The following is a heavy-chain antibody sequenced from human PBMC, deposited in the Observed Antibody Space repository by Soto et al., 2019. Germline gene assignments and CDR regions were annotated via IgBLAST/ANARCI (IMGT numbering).Heavy chain of an antibody. CDR2: TYYRSQWFN. Sequence: SQTLSLTCAISGDSVSSNIVTWDWIRQSPSRGLEWLGRTYYRSQWFNDYAVSVKSRMTINADTSTNQFSLQLNYVTPEDTAVYYCARLIGTSWFVGWGQGTPVTVSS. J-gene: IGHJ4*02. CDR1: GDSVSSNIVT. D-gene: IGHD6-13*01. CDR3: ARLIGTSWFVG. V-gene: IGHV6-1*01.